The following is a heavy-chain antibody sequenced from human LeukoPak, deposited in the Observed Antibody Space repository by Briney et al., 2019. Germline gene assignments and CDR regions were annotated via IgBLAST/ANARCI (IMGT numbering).Heavy chain of an antibody. CDR2: ISTSGDFT. CDR1: GFTFSSYA. Sequence: GGSLRLSCATSGFTFSSYAMNWVRQAPGKGLECVSFISTSGDFTYYAASVKGRFTVSRDNSKNTLYLQMNSLRADDTAVYYCAKDRYFDLWGRGTLVTVSS. CDR3: AKDRYFDL. V-gene: IGHV3-23*01. J-gene: IGHJ2*01.